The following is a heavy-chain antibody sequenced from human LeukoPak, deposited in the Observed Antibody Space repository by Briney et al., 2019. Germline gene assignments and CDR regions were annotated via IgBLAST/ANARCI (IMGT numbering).Heavy chain of an antibody. CDR2: INHSGST. J-gene: IGHJ4*02. CDR1: GGSFSGYY. D-gene: IGHD2-15*01. Sequence: PSETLSLTCAVYGGSFSGYYWSWIRQPPGKGLEWIGEINHSGSTNYNPSLKSRVTISVDTSKNQFSLKLNSVTAADTAVYYCARSGPVDCSGGSCYEGYWGQGTLVTVSS. V-gene: IGHV4-34*01. CDR3: ARSGPVDCSGGSCYEGY.